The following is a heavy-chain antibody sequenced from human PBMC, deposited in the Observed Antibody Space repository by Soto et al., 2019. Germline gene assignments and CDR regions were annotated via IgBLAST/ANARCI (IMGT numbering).Heavy chain of an antibody. CDR3: ARDRGSGFGYSGYEPDY. Sequence: GESLKISCAASGFTFSSYEMNWVRQAPGKGLEWVSYISSSGSTIYYADSVKGRFTISRDNAKNSLYLQMNSLRAEDTAVYYCARDRGSGFGYSGYEPDYWGQGTLVTVSS. J-gene: IGHJ4*02. CDR2: ISSSGSTI. V-gene: IGHV3-48*03. D-gene: IGHD5-12*01. CDR1: GFTFSSYE.